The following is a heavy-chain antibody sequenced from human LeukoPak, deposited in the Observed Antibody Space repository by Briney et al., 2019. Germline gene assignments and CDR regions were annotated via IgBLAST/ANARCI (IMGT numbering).Heavy chain of an antibody. V-gene: IGHV5-51*01. CDR2: IYPDDSDT. CDR3: ASRVVQDEVVAFDV. CDR1: GYTFSTYW. D-gene: IGHD2-15*01. J-gene: IGHJ3*01. Sequence: GESLKISCKSIGYTFSTYWIAWVRQMPDKGLEWMGLIYPDDSDTRYSPSLQGQVTMSADKSISTAYLHLTSLRPSDTGIYYCASRVVQDEVVAFDVWGQGTMVTVSS.